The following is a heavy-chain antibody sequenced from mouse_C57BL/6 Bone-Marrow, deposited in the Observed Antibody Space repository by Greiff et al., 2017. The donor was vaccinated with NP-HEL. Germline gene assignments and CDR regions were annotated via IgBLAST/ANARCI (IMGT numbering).Heavy chain of an antibody. J-gene: IGHJ2*01. V-gene: IGHV1-61*01. CDR1: GYTFTSYW. Sequence: VQLQQPGAELVRPGSSVKLSCKASGYTFTSYWMDWVKQRPGQGLELIGNIYPSDSETHYNQKFKDKATLTVDKSSSTAYMQLSSLTSEDSAVYYCARGYYGNPWGQGTTLTVSS. D-gene: IGHD2-1*01. CDR2: IYPSDSET. CDR3: ARGYYGNP.